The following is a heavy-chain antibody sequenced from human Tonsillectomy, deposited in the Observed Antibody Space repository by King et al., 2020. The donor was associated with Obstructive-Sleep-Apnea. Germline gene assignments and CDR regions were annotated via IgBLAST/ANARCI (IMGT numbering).Heavy chain of an antibody. D-gene: IGHD3-10*01. CDR1: GFSFGDYA. J-gene: IGHJ4*02. Sequence: VQLVESGGGLVQPGRSLRLSCAASGFSFGDYAIDWVRQAPGRGLEWVAGISWNSNSIDYADSVRGRFTISRDNARNSLYLQMNSLRAEDTAIYYCTKHLRGGTNTRGEFDYWGQGTLVTVSS. CDR3: TKHLRGGTNTRGEFDY. CDR2: ISWNSNSI. V-gene: IGHV3-9*01.